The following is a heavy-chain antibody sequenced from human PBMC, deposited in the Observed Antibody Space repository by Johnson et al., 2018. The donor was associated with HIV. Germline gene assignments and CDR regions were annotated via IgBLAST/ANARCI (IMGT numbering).Heavy chain of an antibody. CDR2: ISYDGSNK. CDR1: GFTFSSYA. Sequence: QVQLVESGGGVVQPGRSLRLSCAASGFTFSSYAMHWVRQAPGKGLEWVAVISYDGSNKYYADSVQGRFTISRDNSKNTLYLQRNSLRVEDTAMYYCARGPILEWLSGDGFDMWGQGTKVTV. J-gene: IGHJ3*02. CDR3: ARGPILEWLSGDGFDM. D-gene: IGHD3-3*01. V-gene: IGHV3-30-3*01.